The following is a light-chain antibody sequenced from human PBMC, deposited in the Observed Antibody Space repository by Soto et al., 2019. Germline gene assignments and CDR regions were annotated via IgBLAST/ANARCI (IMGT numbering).Light chain of an antibody. Sequence: ILLTQSPATLSVSPGERATLSCRASQSVSNNLAWYKPKPGQTPRLLIYDASTSATAIPARFSGSGSLTEFTPAISGLQSKDVAVYECQPDNNWPPWEVGQGTEVEIK. V-gene: IGKV3-15*01. CDR2: DAS. CDR1: QSVSNN. J-gene: IGKJ1*01. CDR3: QPDNNWPPWE.